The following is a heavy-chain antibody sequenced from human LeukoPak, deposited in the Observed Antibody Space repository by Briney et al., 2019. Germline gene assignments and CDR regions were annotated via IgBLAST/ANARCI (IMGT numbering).Heavy chain of an antibody. CDR1: GGTFSSYA. Sequence: ASVKVSCKASGGTFSSYAISWVRQAPGQGLEWMGGIIPIFGTANYAQKFQGRVTITTDESTSTAYMELSSLRSEDTAVYYCARLYDSSGHFPYYFDYWGQGTLVTVSS. CDR3: ARLYDSSGHFPYYFDY. CDR2: IIPIFGTA. D-gene: IGHD3-22*01. V-gene: IGHV1-69*05. J-gene: IGHJ4*02.